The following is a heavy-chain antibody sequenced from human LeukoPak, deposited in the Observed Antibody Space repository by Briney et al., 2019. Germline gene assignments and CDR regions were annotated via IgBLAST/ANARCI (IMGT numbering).Heavy chain of an antibody. Sequence: GGSLRLSCAASGFTFNNYWIHWVRQVPGKGLEWVSRINNDGSSASYVDSVKGRFTISRDNAKNTLFLQMNSLRAEDTAVYYCARRGTGHGMDVWGQGTTVIVSS. CDR3: ARRGTGHGMDV. J-gene: IGHJ6*02. D-gene: IGHD1-1*01. CDR2: INNDGSSA. V-gene: IGHV3-74*01. CDR1: GFTFNNYW.